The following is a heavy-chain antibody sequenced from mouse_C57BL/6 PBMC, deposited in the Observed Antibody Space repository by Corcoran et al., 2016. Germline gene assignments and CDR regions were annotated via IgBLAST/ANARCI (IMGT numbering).Heavy chain of an antibody. CDR3: ARSDRGIYYYAMDY. D-gene: IGHD3-1*01. Sequence: QVQLQQPGAELVKPGASVKMSCKASGYTFTSYWITWVKQRPGQGLEWIGDIYPGSGSTNYNEKFKSKATLTADTSSSTAYMQLSSLTSEDSAVYYCARSDRGIYYYAMDYWGQGTSVTVSS. J-gene: IGHJ4*01. CDR2: IYPGSGST. CDR1: GYTFTSYW. V-gene: IGHV1-55*01.